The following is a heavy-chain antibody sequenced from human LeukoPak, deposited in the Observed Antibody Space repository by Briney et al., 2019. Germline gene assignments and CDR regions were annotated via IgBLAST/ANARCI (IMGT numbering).Heavy chain of an antibody. J-gene: IGHJ5*02. CDR2: IYYSGST. Sequence: PSETLSLTCTVSGGSISSYYWSWIRQPPGKGLERIGYIYYSGSTNYNPSLKSRVTISVDTSKNQFSLKLSSVTAADTAVYYCARGEVVVAATPFDPWGQGTLVTVSS. D-gene: IGHD2-15*01. V-gene: IGHV4-59*01. CDR1: GGSISSYY. CDR3: ARGEVVVAATPFDP.